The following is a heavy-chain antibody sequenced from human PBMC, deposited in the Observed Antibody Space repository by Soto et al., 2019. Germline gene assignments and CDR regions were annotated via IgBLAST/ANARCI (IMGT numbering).Heavy chain of an antibody. J-gene: IGHJ5*02. CDR2: ISYDGSNK. D-gene: IGHD2-2*01. CDR3: AKDLGIVVVPAVPGGP. Sequence: GGSLRLSCAASGFTFSSYGMHWVRQAPGKGLEWVAVISYDGSNKYYADSVKGRFTISRDNSKNTLYLQMNSLRAEDTAVYYCAKDLGIVVVPAVPGGPWGQGTLVTVSS. V-gene: IGHV3-30*18. CDR1: GFTFSSYG.